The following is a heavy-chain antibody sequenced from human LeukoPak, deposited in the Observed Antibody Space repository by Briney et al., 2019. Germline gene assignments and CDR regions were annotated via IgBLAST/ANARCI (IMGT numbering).Heavy chain of an antibody. Sequence: ASVKVSCKASGYTFTGYYMHWVRQAPGQGLEWMGRINPNSGGTNYAQKFQGRVTMTRDTSISTAYKELSRLRSDDTAVYYCARSPPSYCGGDCYHNDYWGQGTLVTVSS. J-gene: IGHJ4*02. CDR1: GYTFTGYY. V-gene: IGHV1-2*06. CDR2: INPNSGGT. CDR3: ARSPPSYCGGDCYHNDY. D-gene: IGHD2-21*02.